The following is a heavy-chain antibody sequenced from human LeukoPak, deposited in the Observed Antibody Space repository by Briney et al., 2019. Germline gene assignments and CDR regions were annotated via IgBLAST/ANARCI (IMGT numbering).Heavy chain of an antibody. J-gene: IGHJ4*02. CDR3: AGADGDY. CDR1: GGSIRSYF. CDR2: VYYSGST. V-gene: IGHV4-59*01. Sequence: SETLSLTCTVSGGSIRSYFWSWIRKPPGKGLEWIGYVYYSGSTKYDPSFKSRVTISVDRSKNQFSLNLTSVTAADTAVYFCAGADGDYWGQGILVTVSS.